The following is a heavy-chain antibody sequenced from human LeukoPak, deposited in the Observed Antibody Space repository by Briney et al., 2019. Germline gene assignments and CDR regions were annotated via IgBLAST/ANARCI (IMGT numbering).Heavy chain of an antibody. J-gene: IGHJ6*02. D-gene: IGHD4-11*01. Sequence: AASVKVSCKASGYTFTGYYMHWVRQAPGQGLGWMGWMNPNSGNTGYAQKFQGRVTMTRNTSISTAYMELSSLRSEDTAVYYCARVFARLHYDMDVWGQGTTVTVSS. V-gene: IGHV1-8*02. CDR3: ARVFARLHYDMDV. CDR2: MNPNSGNT. CDR1: GYTFTGYY.